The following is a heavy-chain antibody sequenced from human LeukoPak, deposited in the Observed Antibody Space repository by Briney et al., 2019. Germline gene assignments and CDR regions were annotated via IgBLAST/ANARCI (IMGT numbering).Heavy chain of an antibody. Sequence: PGGSLRLSCAASGFTVSSNYMSWVRQAPGKGLEWVSVIYSGGSTYYADSVKGRFTISRDNSKNTLYLQMNSLRAEDTAVYYCARVTSWHYFDYWGQGTLDTVSS. CDR1: GFTVSSNY. CDR3: ARVTSWHYFDY. D-gene: IGHD2-2*01. V-gene: IGHV3-53*01. J-gene: IGHJ4*02. CDR2: IYSGGST.